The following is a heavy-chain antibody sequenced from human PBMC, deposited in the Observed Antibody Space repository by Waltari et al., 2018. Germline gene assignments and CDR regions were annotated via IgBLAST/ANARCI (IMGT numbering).Heavy chain of an antibody. CDR2: IYYSGST. D-gene: IGHD6-19*01. J-gene: IGHJ4*02. CDR1: GGSISSSSYY. V-gene: IGHV4-39*01. CDR3: ARGRLANNFDY. Sequence: QLQLQESGPGLVKPSETLSLTCTVSGGSISSSSYYWGWIRQPPGKGLEWIGSIYYSGSTYYNPSLKSRVTISVDTSKNQFSLKLSSVTAADTAVYYCARGRLANNFDYWGQGTLVTVSS.